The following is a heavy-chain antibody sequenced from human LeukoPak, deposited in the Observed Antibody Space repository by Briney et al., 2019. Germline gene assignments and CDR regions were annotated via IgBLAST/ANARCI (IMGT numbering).Heavy chain of an antibody. D-gene: IGHD1-26*01. CDR1: GYTFTGYY. V-gene: IGHV1-2*02. Sequence: GASVKVSCKASGYTFTGYYVHWVRQAPGQGLEWMGWINPNSGGTDFAQKFQGRVTMTRDTSVSTAYMELSRLRSDDTAVYYCARTPQWELPNWFDPWGQGTLVTVSS. J-gene: IGHJ5*02. CDR3: ARTPQWELPNWFDP. CDR2: INPNSGGT.